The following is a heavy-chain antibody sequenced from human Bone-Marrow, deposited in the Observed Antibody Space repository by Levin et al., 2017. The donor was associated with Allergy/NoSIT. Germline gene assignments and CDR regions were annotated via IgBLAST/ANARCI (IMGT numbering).Heavy chain of an antibody. Sequence: PSETLSLTCAVSGVSVSSDYWWSWVRQPPGKGLEWIGDIFHRGSTNYNPSLKSRVTMALDKSKNQFSLSLRSVTAADTAVYYCARVIYSGPYTGNYWGQGTLVTVSS. CDR1: GVSVSSDYW. CDR2: IFHRGST. J-gene: IGHJ4*02. V-gene: IGHV4-4*02. D-gene: IGHD5-12*01. CDR3: ARVIYSGPYTGNY.